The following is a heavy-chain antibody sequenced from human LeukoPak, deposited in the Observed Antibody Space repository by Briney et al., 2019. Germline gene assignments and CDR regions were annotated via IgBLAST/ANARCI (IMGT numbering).Heavy chain of an antibody. Sequence: GGSLRLSCAASGFTFGAYTINWVRQAPGKGLEWVSCIFSRSESILYADSVKGRLTISRDNAKNLLYLQMDSLRVEDTAVYYCARDFFHSSESRPFDYWGQGTLVTVSS. CDR3: ARDFFHSSESRPFDY. J-gene: IGHJ4*02. CDR1: GFTFGAYT. D-gene: IGHD3-22*01. CDR2: IFSRSESI. V-gene: IGHV3-21*06.